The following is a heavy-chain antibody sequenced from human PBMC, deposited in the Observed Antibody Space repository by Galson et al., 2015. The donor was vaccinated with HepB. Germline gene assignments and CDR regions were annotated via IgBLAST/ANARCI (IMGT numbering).Heavy chain of an antibody. D-gene: IGHD4-17*01. Sequence: SLRLSCAASGFTFNIYGMHWVRQAPGKGLEWVAVILYDGNNKYYADSVKGRSTISRDNSKNTAYLQMNSLRAEDTAVYYCAKGGAYGAIDYWGQGTLVTVSS. V-gene: IGHV3-30*18. J-gene: IGHJ4*02. CDR1: GFTFNIYG. CDR2: ILYDGNNK. CDR3: AKGGAYGAIDY.